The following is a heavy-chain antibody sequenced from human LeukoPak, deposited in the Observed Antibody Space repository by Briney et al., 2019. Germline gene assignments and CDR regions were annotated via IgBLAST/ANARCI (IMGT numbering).Heavy chain of an antibody. V-gene: IGHV1-3*03. CDR1: GYTFTSYA. Sequence: GASVKVSCKASGYTFTSYAMHWVRQAPGQRLEWMGWINAGNGNTKYSQEFQGRVTITRDTSASTAYMELSSLRSEDTAVYYCARGPLSSSWYRWFDPWGQGTLVTVSS. J-gene: IGHJ5*02. CDR3: ARGPLSSSWYRWFDP. CDR2: INAGNGNT. D-gene: IGHD6-13*01.